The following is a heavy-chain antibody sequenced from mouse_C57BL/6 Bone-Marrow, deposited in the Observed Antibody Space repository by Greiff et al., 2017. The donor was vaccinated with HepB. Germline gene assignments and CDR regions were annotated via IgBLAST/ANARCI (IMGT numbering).Heavy chain of an antibody. J-gene: IGHJ3*01. D-gene: IGHD1-1*01. CDR1: GYTFTSYW. Sequence: VQLQQPGAELVKPGASVKMSCKASGYTFTSYWITWVKQRPGQGLEWIGDIYPGSGSTKYNEKFKSKATLTVDTSSSTAYMQLSSLTSEDSAVYYCARYDYYYGSSYPFAYWGQGTLVTVSA. CDR2: IYPGSGST. V-gene: IGHV1-55*01. CDR3: ARYDYYYGSSYPFAY.